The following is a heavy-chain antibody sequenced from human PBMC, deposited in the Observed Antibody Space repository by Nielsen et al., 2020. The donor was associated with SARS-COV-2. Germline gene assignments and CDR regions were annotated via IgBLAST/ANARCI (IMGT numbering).Heavy chain of an antibody. V-gene: IGHV3-33*01. CDR2: IWYDGSNK. Sequence: GESLKISCAASGFTFSSYGMHWVRQAPGKGLEWVAVIWYDGSNKYYADSVKGRFTISRDNSKNTLYLQMNSLRAEDTAVYYCASGIVATNEAGRYYYYYGMDVWGQGTTVTVSS. CDR3: ASGIVATNEAGRYYYYYGMDV. CDR1: GFTFSSYG. J-gene: IGHJ6*02. D-gene: IGHD5-12*01.